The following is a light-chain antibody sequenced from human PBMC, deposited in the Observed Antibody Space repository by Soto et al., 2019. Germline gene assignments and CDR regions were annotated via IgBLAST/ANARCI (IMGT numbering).Light chain of an antibody. Sequence: DIQMTQSPSTLSASVGDRVTITCRASQSISSGLAWYQQKPGKAPKLLIYKESSLESGVPSRFSGSGSGTEFTLTISSLQPDDFATYYCQQYNSLWTFGQGTKVEIK. CDR3: QQYNSLWT. CDR2: KES. V-gene: IGKV1-5*03. CDR1: QSISSG. J-gene: IGKJ1*01.